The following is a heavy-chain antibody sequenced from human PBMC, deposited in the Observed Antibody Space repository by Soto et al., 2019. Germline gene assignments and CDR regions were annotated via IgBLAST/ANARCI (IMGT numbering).Heavy chain of an antibody. Sequence: QVPLVQSGAEVKKPGASVKVSCKASGYTFTSYGISWVRQAPGRGLEWMGWISAYNGNTNYAQKLQGRVTMTTDTSTSTAYMELRSLRSDDTAVYYSARDKEPLLDSGYFDYWGQGTLVTVSS. V-gene: IGHV1-18*01. D-gene: IGHD2-21*02. J-gene: IGHJ4*02. CDR2: ISAYNGNT. CDR3: ARDKEPLLDSGYFDY. CDR1: GYTFTSYG.